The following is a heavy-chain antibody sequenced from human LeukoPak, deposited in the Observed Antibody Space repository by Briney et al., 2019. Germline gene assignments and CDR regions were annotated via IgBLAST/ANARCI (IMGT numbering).Heavy chain of an antibody. CDR3: ARDHGSGWDQFDY. V-gene: IGHV1-3*01. D-gene: IGHD6-19*01. CDR2: INAGNGNT. J-gene: IGHJ4*02. CDR1: GYTFTNYA. Sequence: GASVKVSCKASGYTFTNYAMHWVRQAPGQRLEWMGWINAGNGNTKYSQKFQGRVTITRDTSASTAYMEPSSLRSEDTAVYYCARDHGSGWDQFDYWGQGTLVTVSS.